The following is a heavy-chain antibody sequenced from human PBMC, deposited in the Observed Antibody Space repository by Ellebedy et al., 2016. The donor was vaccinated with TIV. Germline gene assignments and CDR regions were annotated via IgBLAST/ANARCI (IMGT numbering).Heavy chain of an antibody. CDR1: GFTFDDYT. Sequence: PGGSLRLSCAASGFTFDDYTMHWVRQAPGKGLEWVANIKQDGSEKYYVDSVKGRFTISRDNAKNSLYLQMNSLRAEDTAVYYCARQTVATSVNDAFDIWGLGTVVTVSS. D-gene: IGHD4-17*01. CDR2: IKQDGSEK. V-gene: IGHV3-7*01. J-gene: IGHJ3*02. CDR3: ARQTVATSVNDAFDI.